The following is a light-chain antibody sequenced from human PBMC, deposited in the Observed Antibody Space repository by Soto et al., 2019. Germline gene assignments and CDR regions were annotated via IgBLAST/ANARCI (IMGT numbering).Light chain of an antibody. CDR3: QQRSDWPPWT. Sequence: EIVLTQSPATLSLSPGEGATLSCRASQSISSYLAWYQQKPGQAPRLLIYDASSRATGIPARFSGSGSGTDFTLTLSRLEPEDFAVFYCQQRSDWPPWTFGQRTKVEIK. CDR1: QSISSY. CDR2: DAS. V-gene: IGKV3-11*01. J-gene: IGKJ1*01.